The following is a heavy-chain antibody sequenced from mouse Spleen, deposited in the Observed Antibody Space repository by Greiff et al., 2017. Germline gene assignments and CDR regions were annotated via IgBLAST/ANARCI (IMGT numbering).Heavy chain of an antibody. J-gene: IGHJ3*01. CDR2: ISSGSSTI. Sequence: EVMLVESGGGLVKPGGSLKLSCAASGFTFSDYGMHWVRQAPEKGLEWVAYISSGSSTIYYADTVKGRFTISRDNAKNTLFLQMTSLRSEDTALYYCARHIYYYDEGFAYWGQGTLVTVSA. CDR1: GFTFSDYG. V-gene: IGHV5-17*03. D-gene: IGHD1-1*01. CDR3: ARHIYYYDEGFAY.